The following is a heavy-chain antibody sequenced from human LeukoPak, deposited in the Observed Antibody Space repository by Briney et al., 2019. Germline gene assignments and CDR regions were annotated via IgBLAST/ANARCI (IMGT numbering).Heavy chain of an antibody. J-gene: IGHJ4*02. Sequence: ASVKVSCKASGSTFTSYGISWVRQAPGQGLEWMGWISAYNGNTNYAQKLQGRVTMTTDTSTSTAYMELRSLRSDDTAVYYCARDRYYYGSGSYYGYWGQGTLVTVSP. CDR2: ISAYNGNT. CDR1: GSTFTSYG. CDR3: ARDRYYYGSGSYYGY. D-gene: IGHD3-10*01. V-gene: IGHV1-18*01.